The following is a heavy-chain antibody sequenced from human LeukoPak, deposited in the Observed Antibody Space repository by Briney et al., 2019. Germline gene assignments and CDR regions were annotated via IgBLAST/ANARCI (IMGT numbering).Heavy chain of an antibody. J-gene: IGHJ4*02. CDR2: ITPMFGTA. V-gene: IGHV1-69*01. Sequence: SVKVSCKASGSTFSRYAISWVRQAPGQGLEWMGGITPMFGTANYAQKFQGRVTITADESTSTAYMELSSLRSEDTAVYYCARGAAIYDTSAYYYLWWGQGTLVTVSS. CDR3: ARGAAIYDTSAYYYLW. D-gene: IGHD3-22*01. CDR1: GSTFSRYA.